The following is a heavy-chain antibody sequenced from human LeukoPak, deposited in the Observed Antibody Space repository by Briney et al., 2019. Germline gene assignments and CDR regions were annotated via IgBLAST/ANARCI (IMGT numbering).Heavy chain of an antibody. D-gene: IGHD3-16*01. CDR3: AKTFKINAYFDY. Sequence: GGSLRLSCAASGFTFSSYAVSWVRQAPGKGLEWVSVISGGGGSTYYADSVKGRFTISRDNSKNTLYLQMNSLRAEDTAVYYCAKTFKINAYFDYWGQGTLVTVSS. CDR2: ISGGGGST. J-gene: IGHJ4*02. CDR1: GFTFSSYA. V-gene: IGHV3-23*01.